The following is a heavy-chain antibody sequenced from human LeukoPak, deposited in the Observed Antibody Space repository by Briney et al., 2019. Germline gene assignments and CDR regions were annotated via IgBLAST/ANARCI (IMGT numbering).Heavy chain of an antibody. Sequence: SVKVSCKASGYTFTSYGISWVRQAPGQGLEWMGRIIPILGIANYAQKFQGRVTITADKSTSTAYMELSSLRSEDTAVYYCASSYDSSGYYDIIIFDYWGQGTLVTVSS. CDR2: IIPILGIA. J-gene: IGHJ4*02. D-gene: IGHD3-22*01. V-gene: IGHV1-69*04. CDR1: GYTFTSYG. CDR3: ASSYDSSGYYDIIIFDY.